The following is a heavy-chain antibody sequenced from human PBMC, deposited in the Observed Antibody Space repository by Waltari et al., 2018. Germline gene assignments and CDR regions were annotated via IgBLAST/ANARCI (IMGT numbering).Heavy chain of an antibody. Sequence: QVQLQQWGTGLLKPSETLSLTCAVYGGSFRGYYWIWVRQPPGKGLEWIGEINHSGSTNYNPSLKSLVTISVDTSKNQFSLKLSSVTAADTAVYYCARDNFWSGYNWFDPWGQGTLVTVSS. D-gene: IGHD3-3*01. CDR3: ARDNFWSGYNWFDP. CDR1: GGSFRGYY. J-gene: IGHJ5*02. CDR2: INHSGST. V-gene: IGHV4-34*01.